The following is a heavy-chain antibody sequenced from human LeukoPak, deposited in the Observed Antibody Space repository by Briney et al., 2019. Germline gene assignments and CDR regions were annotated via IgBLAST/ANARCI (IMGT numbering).Heavy chain of an antibody. CDR2: INWNGGST. CDR1: GFTFDDYG. J-gene: IGHJ4*02. Sequence: GGSLRLSCAASGFTFDDYGMSWVRHAPGKGLEWVSGINWNGGSTGYADSVKGRFTISRDNAKNSLYLQMNSLRAEDTALYYCARDQGGWYGLYYWGQGTLVTVSS. D-gene: IGHD6-19*01. V-gene: IGHV3-20*04. CDR3: ARDQGGWYGLYY.